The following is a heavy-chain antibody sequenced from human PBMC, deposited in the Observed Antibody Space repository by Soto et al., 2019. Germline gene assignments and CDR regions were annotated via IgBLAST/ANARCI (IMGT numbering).Heavy chain of an antibody. CDR3: ARGAWQPLVPTDY. CDR1: GFSFSSYW. J-gene: IGHJ4*02. Sequence: GGSLRLSCAASGFSFSSYWMSWVRQAPGKGLEWVANIKQDGSEKYYVDSVKGRFTISRDNAKNSLYLQMNSLRAEDTAVYYCARGAWQPLVPTDYWGQGTLVTVSS. V-gene: IGHV3-7*03. CDR2: IKQDGSEK. D-gene: IGHD6-13*01.